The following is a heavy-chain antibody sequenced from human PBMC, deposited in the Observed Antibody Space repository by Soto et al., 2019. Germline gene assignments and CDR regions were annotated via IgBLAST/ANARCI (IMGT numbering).Heavy chain of an antibody. CDR3: ARSVAGNDY. V-gene: IGHV4-34*01. J-gene: IGHJ4*02. CDR2: INHSGST. D-gene: IGHD6-19*01. Sequence: QVQLQQWGAGLLKPSETLSLTCAVYGGSFSDYYWSWIRPPPGKGLAWIGEINHSGSTNYNPSLKSRVTRSVDTSKNQFALNQSSVTAADTARYYCARSVAGNDYWGQGTLVTVSS. CDR1: GGSFSDYY.